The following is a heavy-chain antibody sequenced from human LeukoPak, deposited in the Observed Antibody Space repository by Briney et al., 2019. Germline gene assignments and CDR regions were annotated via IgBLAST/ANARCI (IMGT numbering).Heavy chain of an antibody. Sequence: GASVKVSCKASGYTFTVYYLHWVRQAPGQGLELMGWINPNTGGTKYAQKFQGRVTMTRDTSISTAYMEVTRLTSDDTAVYYCARALVPAAQRLSSWGQGTLVTVSS. D-gene: IGHD2-2*01. CDR3: ARALVPAAQRLSS. V-gene: IGHV1-2*02. J-gene: IGHJ5*02. CDR1: GYTFTVYY. CDR2: INPNTGGT.